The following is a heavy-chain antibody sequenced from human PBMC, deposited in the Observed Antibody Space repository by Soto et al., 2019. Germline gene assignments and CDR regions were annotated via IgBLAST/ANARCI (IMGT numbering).Heavy chain of an antibody. CDR3: AKEYYYTMHV. J-gene: IGHJ6*02. V-gene: IGHV3-11*05. CDR1: GFTFRDYY. Sequence: QVQLVESGGGLVRPGGSLRLSCEASGFTFRDYYMTWFRQAPGKGLEWLSYIDSSTKYTNYADSVKGRFTISRDNAKNSLYLQINSLRADHAAVYYCAKEYYYTMHVWGQGNMVTVSS. CDR2: IDSSTKYT.